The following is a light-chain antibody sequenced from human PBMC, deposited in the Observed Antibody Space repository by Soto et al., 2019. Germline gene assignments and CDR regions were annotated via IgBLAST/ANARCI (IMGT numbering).Light chain of an antibody. CDR3: QQYGSSIT. V-gene: IGKV3-20*01. CDR1: QSVSRY. CDR2: DAS. J-gene: IGKJ5*01. Sequence: EIVLTQSPATLSLSPGERATLSCRASQSVSRYLAWYQQKPGQAPRLLISDASSRATGIPDRFSGSGSGTDFTLTISRLEPEDFAVYYCQQYGSSITFGQGTRLEIK.